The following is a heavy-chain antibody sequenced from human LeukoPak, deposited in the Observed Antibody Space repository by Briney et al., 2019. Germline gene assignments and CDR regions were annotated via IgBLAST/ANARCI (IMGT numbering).Heavy chain of an antibody. D-gene: IGHD2-15*01. V-gene: IGHV3-53*01. CDR2: IYSGGST. CDR1: GFTVSSNY. Sequence: PGGSLRLSCAASGFTVSSNYMSWVRQAPGKGLEWVSVIYSGGSTYYADSVKGRFTISRDNSKNTLYLQMNSLRAEDTAVYYCARGSTVAATHYFDYWGQGTLVTVSS. J-gene: IGHJ4*02. CDR3: ARGSTVAATHYFDY.